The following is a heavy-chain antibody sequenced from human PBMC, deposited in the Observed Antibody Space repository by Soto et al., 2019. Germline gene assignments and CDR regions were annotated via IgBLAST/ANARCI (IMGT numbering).Heavy chain of an antibody. V-gene: IGHV3-23*01. CDR1: GFSFTNFA. J-gene: IGHJ4*02. D-gene: IGHD2-21*02. CDR3: AKDDFTDRGDDYFDY. Sequence: PGGSLRLSCAASGFSFTNFAMSWVRQAPGKGLEWVAGIGASGDITWYADSVKGRLSISRDNSKNTLYLQLNSLRFEDTAVYYCAKDDFTDRGDDYFDYWGPGPLVTVPS. CDR2: IGASGDIT.